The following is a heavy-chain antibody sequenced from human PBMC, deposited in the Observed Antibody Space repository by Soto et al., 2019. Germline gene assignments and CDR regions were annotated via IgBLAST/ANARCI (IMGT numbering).Heavy chain of an antibody. D-gene: IGHD5-12*01. Sequence: PSETLSLTCTVSCGSISSYYWSWIRQPPGNGLYCIGYIYYSVSTNXXPSLKSRXXISVDRSKNHXSLKLXSMTAVYTAVYYCARDLGGYVVHWGPGTLVTVSS. CDR2: IYYSVST. J-gene: IGHJ4*02. CDR1: CGSISSYY. CDR3: ARDLGGYVVH. V-gene: IGHV4-59*01.